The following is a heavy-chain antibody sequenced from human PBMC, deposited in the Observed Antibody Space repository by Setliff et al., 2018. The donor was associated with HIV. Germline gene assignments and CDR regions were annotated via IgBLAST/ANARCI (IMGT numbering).Heavy chain of an antibody. J-gene: IGHJ6*03. D-gene: IGHD2-21*01. CDR2: INTNTGNP. CDR1: GYTFTDYF. CDR3: ARKGEYYYYYYYMDV. Sequence: ASVKVSCKASGYTFTDYFLHWVRQAPGQGLEWMGWINTNTGNPMYAQGFTGRFVFSLDTSVSTAYLQISSLKAEDTAVYYCARKGEYYYYYYYMDVWGKGTTVTVSS. V-gene: IGHV7-4-1*02.